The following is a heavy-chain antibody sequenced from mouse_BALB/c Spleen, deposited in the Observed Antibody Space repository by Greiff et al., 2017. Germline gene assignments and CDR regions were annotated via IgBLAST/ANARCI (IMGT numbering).Heavy chain of an antibody. J-gene: IGHJ4*01. CDR2: IYPGYGDT. V-gene: IGHV1-80*01. CDR1: GYAFSSYW. Sequence: QVQLQQSGAELVRPGSSVKISCKASGYAFSSYWMNWVKQRPGQGLEWIGQIYPGYGDTNYNGKFKGKATLTADKSSSTAYMQLSSLTSEDSAVYFCARGATVVADYAMDYWGQGTSVTVSS. CDR3: ARGATVVADYAMDY. D-gene: IGHD1-1*01.